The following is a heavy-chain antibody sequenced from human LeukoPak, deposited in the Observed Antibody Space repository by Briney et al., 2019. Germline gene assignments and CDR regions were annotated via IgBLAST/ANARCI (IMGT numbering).Heavy chain of an antibody. CDR3: ARLTVRNHDYSGRYGLDV. Sequence: GGSLRLSCEASGFTFSSYWMSWVRQAPGKRLEWVAIIKRDGSEKYYVDSVKGRFSISRDNAKDSLYLQMNSLRAEDTAVYYCARLTVRNHDYSGRYGLDVWGQGTTVTVSS. V-gene: IGHV3-7*01. D-gene: IGHD1-26*01. CDR2: IKRDGSEK. CDR1: GFTFSSYW. J-gene: IGHJ6*02.